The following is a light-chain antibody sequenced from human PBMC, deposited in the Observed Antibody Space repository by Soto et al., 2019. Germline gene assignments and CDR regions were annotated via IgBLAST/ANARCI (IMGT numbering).Light chain of an antibody. Sequence: EIVLTQSPGTLSLSPGEIATLSFSASQSVSTNYLAWYQQKPGQAPRPLIYGASSRATGIPDRFSGSGAGTDFTLTIRRRESEDFAVYYCQQYGSSPWTFGQGTNVEIQ. CDR3: QQYGSSPWT. CDR2: GAS. J-gene: IGKJ1*01. V-gene: IGKV3-20*01. CDR1: QSVSTNY.